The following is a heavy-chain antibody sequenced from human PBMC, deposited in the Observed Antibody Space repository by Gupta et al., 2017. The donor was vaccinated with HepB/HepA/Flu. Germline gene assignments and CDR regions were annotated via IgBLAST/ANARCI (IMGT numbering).Heavy chain of an antibody. CDR1: GGSISDSGRY. V-gene: IGHV4-39*01. Sequence: QLPLQESGPGLVKPSEPLSLNCSVSGGSISDSGRYWGWIRQSPGKGLEWLGSIFTGGNIYYNPSLKNRVTISLDTAKNQFSLNLRSVTAADTALYYCAKHDNWIHFMYYWGQGILVAVSS. CDR3: AKHDNWIHFMYY. D-gene: IGHD5-18*01. CDR2: IFTGGNI. J-gene: IGHJ4*02.